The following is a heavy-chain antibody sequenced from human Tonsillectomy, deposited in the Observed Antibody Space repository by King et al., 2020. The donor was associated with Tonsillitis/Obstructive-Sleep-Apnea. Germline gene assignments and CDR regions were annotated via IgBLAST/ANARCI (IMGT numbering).Heavy chain of an antibody. CDR1: GFTFTSSA. J-gene: IGHJ3*02. Sequence: VQLVESGPEVKKPGTSVKVSCKASGFTFTSSAVQWVRQARGQRLEWIGWIVVGSGNTNYAQKFQERVTITRDMSTSTAYMELSSLRSEDTAVYYCAATIDSNIVATDAFDIWGQGTMVTVSS. CDR2: IVVGSGNT. D-gene: IGHD5-12*01. V-gene: IGHV1-58*01. CDR3: AATIDSNIVATDAFDI.